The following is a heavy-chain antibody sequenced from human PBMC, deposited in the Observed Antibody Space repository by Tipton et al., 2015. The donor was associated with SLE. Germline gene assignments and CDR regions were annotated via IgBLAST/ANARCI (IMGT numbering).Heavy chain of an antibody. CDR3: ARHAGGLRRSFDD. Sequence: TLSLTCTVSGGSISNSSFYWGWIRQPPGKGLEWIGSMYYIGNNYDNPSLKSRVTISLDTSKNQLSLKLSSVTAADTAIYYCARHAGGLRRSFDDWGQGTLVSVSS. V-gene: IGHV4-39*07. CDR2: MYYIGNN. D-gene: IGHD5/OR15-5a*01. J-gene: IGHJ4*02. CDR1: GGSISNSSFY.